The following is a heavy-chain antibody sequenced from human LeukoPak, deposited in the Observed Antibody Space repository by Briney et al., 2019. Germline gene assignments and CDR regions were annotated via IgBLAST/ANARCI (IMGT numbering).Heavy chain of an antibody. Sequence: QPGGSLRLSCAAFGFTFSSYAMSWVRQAPGKGLEWVSAISGSGGSTYYADSVKGRFTISRDNSKNALYLQMNSLRAEDTAVFYCAKDVYYYGSGSYYNPFDYWGQGTLVTVSS. D-gene: IGHD3-10*01. CDR3: AKDVYYYGSGSYYNPFDY. CDR2: ISGSGGST. V-gene: IGHV3-23*01. CDR1: GFTFSSYA. J-gene: IGHJ4*02.